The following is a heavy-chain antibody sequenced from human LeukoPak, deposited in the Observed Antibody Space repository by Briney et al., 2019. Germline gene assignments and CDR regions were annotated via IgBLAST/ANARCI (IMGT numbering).Heavy chain of an antibody. J-gene: IGHJ4*02. D-gene: IGHD3-16*02. CDR3: AREGGTYRPLDY. CDR1: GTTFTNADY. Sequence: SETLSLTCNVSGTTFTNADYRRGVRQPPGKGLEWIGEVNLQGGTNYNPSLLRRVAISVDTSANHVSLQVTSVTAADTSAYYCAREGGTYRPLDYSGQGTLVTVSS. CDR2: VNLQGGT. V-gene: IGHV4-4*02.